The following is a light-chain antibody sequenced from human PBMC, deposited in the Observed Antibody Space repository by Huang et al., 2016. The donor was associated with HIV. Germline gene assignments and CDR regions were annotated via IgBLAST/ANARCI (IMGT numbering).Light chain of an antibody. CDR1: QSLLHSDGNNY. V-gene: IGKV2-28*01. Sequence: DVVMTQSPLSLPVTPGEPASISCRSSQSLLHSDGNNYFDWYLQKPGQSPQLLIYLGSNRASGVPERFSGSGSGTDFTLKISRGEAEDVGVYYCMQGLRTPRTFGQGTRLEIK. CDR3: MQGLRTPRT. CDR2: LGS. J-gene: IGKJ2*01.